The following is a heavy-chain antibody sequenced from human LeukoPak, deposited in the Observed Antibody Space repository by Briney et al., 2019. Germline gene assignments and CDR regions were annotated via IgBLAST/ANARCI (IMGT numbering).Heavy chain of an antibody. CDR1: GGTFSSYA. CDR2: IIPIFGTA. V-gene: IGHV1-69*01. Sequence: GSSVKVSCKASGGTFSSYAISWVRQAPGQGLEWMGGIIPIFGTANYAQKFQGRVTITADESTSTAYMVLSSLRSEDTAVYYCARGYCSSTSCYTHIGYWGQGTLVTVSS. D-gene: IGHD2-2*02. J-gene: IGHJ4*02. CDR3: ARGYCSSTSCYTHIGY.